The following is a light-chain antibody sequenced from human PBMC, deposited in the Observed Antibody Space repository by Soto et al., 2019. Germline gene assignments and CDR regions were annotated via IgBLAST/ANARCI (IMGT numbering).Light chain of an antibody. J-gene: IGKJ1*01. CDR2: AAS. CDR1: QGISNY. CDR3: QKYNSAPWT. Sequence: DIQMTQYPFSLSASVGDRVTITCRASQGISNYLAWYQQKPGKVPKLLTYAASTLQSGVPSRFSGSGSGTDFTLTISSLQPEDVATYYCQKYNSAPWTFGQGTKVDIK. V-gene: IGKV1-27*01.